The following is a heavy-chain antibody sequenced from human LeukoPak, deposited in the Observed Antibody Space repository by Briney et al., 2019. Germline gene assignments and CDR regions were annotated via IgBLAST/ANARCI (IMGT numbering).Heavy chain of an antibody. D-gene: IGHD5-18*01. CDR3: ARGDWIQSWLCALDI. CDR1: GTSIRNYY. J-gene: IGHJ3*02. Sequence: KPSETLSLTCTVSGTSIRNYYWSWIRQPPGKGLEWIGYNYDNGSTKYNPSLKSRVTISVETSKNHFSLRVSSVTAADTAVYYCARGDWIQSWLCALDIWSQGTMVTVSS. CDR2: NYDNGST. V-gene: IGHV4-59*01.